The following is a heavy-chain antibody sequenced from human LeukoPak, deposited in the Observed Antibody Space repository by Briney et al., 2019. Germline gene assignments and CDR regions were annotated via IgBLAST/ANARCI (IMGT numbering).Heavy chain of an antibody. D-gene: IGHD2-2*02. J-gene: IGHJ6*02. CDR1: GGSFSGYY. CDR2: INHSGST. V-gene: IGHV4-34*01. CDR3: ARVVVVPAAILPYYYGMDV. Sequence: SETLSLTCAVYGGSFSGYYWSWIRQPPGKGLEWIGEINHSGSTNYNPSLKGRVTISVDTSKNQFSLKLSSVTAADTAVYYCARVVVVPAAILPYYYGMDVWGQGTTVTVSS.